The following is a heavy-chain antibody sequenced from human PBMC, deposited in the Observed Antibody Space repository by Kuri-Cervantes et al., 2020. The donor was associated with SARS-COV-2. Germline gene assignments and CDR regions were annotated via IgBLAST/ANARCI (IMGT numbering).Heavy chain of an antibody. CDR3: AREDPRRRDFWSGYYPFNYYYYGMDV. D-gene: IGHD3-3*01. V-gene: IGHV1-2*02. J-gene: IGHJ6*02. Sequence: ASVKVSCKASGYTFTSYYMHWVRQAPGQGLEWMGWINPNSGGTNYAQKFQGRVTMTRDTSISTAYMELSRLRSDDTAVYYCAREDPRRRDFWSGYYPFNYYYYGMDVWGQGTTVTVS. CDR1: GYTFTSYY. CDR2: INPNSGGT.